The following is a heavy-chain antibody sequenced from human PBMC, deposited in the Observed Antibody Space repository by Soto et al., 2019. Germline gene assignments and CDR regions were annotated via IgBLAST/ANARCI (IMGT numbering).Heavy chain of an antibody. Sequence: PSETLSLTCAVYGGSFSGYYWSWIRQPPGKGLEWMGEINHSGSTNYNPSLKSRVTISVDTSKNQCSLKLSSVTAADTAVYYCARLDSGDYVSPFDYWGQGTLVTVSS. J-gene: IGHJ4*02. CDR1: GGSFSGYY. CDR3: ARLDSGDYVSPFDY. CDR2: INHSGST. D-gene: IGHD4-17*01. V-gene: IGHV4-34*01.